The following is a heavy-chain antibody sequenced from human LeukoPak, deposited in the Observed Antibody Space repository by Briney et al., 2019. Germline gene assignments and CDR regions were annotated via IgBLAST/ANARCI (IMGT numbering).Heavy chain of an antibody. CDR1: GFTFSSYA. CDR2: ISGSGTNT. CDR3: ARGPRGYSYGGGLDFDY. V-gene: IGHV3-23*01. Sequence: GESLRLSCAASGFTFSSYAMSWVRQAPGKGLEWVSAISGSGTNTYYADSVKGRFTISRDNSKNSLYLQMNSLRAEDTAVYYCARGPRGYSYGGGLDFDYWGQGTLVTVSS. D-gene: IGHD5-18*01. J-gene: IGHJ4*02.